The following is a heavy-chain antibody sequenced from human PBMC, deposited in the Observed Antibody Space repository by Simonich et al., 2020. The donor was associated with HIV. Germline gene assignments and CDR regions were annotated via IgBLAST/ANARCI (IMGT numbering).Heavy chain of an antibody. J-gene: IGHJ1*01. V-gene: IGHV1-69-2*01. CDR1: GYTFTDYY. CDR2: VDPENGET. Sequence: EVQLVQSGAEVKKPGAAVKISCHFSGYTFTDYYIHWVQQAPGKGLEWRGLVDPENGETVYTERFQGRVPITADTSTDTAYMELNSLTSEDTAVYYCALDQINSPALHWGQGSLVTVSS. CDR3: ALDQINSPALH. D-gene: IGHD1-20*01.